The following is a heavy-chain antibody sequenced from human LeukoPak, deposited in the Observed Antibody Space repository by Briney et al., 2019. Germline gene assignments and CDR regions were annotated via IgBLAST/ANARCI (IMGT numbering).Heavy chain of an antibody. J-gene: IGHJ5*02. CDR3: ARDRYYDSRHWFDP. D-gene: IGHD3-22*01. V-gene: IGHV3-33*01. CDR2: IWYDGSNK. CDR1: GFTFSSYG. Sequence: PGGSLRLSCAASGFTFSSYGMHWVRQAPGKGLEWVAVIWYDGSNKYYADSVKGRFTISRDNSKNTLYLQMNSPRAEDTAVYYCARDRYYDSRHWFDPWGQGTLVTVSS.